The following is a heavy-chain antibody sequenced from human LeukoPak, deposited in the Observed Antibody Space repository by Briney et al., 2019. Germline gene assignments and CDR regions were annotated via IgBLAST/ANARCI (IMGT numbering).Heavy chain of an antibody. V-gene: IGHV4-59*01. CDR3: ARGRGGYYEPELEFDY. Sequence: SETLSLTCKVSGDSIRNYFWSWIRQPPGKGLEWIGYLYYSGSTSYNPSLTSRVTISVDTSKSQFSLNLNSLTAADTAVYYCARGRGGYYEPELEFDYWGQGTLVTVSS. D-gene: IGHD1-26*01. CDR1: GDSIRNYF. CDR2: LYYSGST. J-gene: IGHJ4*02.